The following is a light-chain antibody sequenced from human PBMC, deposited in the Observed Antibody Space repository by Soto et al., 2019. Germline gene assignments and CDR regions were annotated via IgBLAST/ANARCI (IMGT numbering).Light chain of an antibody. CDR1: SSDVGDYNL. J-gene: IGLJ2*01. CDR3: CSYAGVRTVI. Sequence: QSALTQPASMSGSPGQSITIPCTGTSSDVGDYNLVSWYQQHPGQAPKLIISEVSERPSGVSGRFSGSKSGNTASLTISGLQTEDEADYYCCSYAGVRTVIFGGGTKLTVL. V-gene: IGLV2-23*02. CDR2: EVS.